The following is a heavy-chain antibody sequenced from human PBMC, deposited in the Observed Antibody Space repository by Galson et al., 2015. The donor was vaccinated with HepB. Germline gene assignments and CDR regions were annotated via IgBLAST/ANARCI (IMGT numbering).Heavy chain of an antibody. Sequence: ETLSLTCTVSGGSISNYYWSWIRQPPGKGLEWIGYIYYSGSTSYNPSLKSRVTILGDTSKNEFSLRLSSVTAADTAVYYCARHGGYCSRSSCPGGYFDNWGQGTLVTVSS. CDR3: ARHGGYCSRSSCPGGYFDN. J-gene: IGHJ4*02. D-gene: IGHD2-2*01. CDR1: GGSISNYY. CDR2: IYYSGST. V-gene: IGHV4-59*08.